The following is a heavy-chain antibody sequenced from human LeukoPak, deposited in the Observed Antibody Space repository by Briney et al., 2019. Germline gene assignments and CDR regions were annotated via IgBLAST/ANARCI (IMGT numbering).Heavy chain of an antibody. CDR1: GFAFSSYA. CDR3: AKGGSGGYYTHCDH. V-gene: IGHV3-23*01. Sequence: QPGGSLRLSCAASGFAFSSYAMSWVRQAPGKGLEWVSAISGSGGSTYYADSVKGRFTISRDNSKNTLYLQMNGLRAEDTAVYYCAKGGSGGYYTHCDHWGQGTLVTVSS. CDR2: ISGSGGST. J-gene: IGHJ4*02. D-gene: IGHD3-22*01.